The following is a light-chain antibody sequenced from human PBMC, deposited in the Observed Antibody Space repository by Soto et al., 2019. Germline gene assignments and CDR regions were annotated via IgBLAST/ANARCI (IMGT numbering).Light chain of an antibody. V-gene: IGKV1-39*01. J-gene: IGKJ1*01. Sequence: DIQMTQSTSSLSASVGDRVTITCRASQSISSYLNWYQHKPGKAPKLLIYAASSLQSGVPSRFSGSGSGTDFTLTISTLQPEDFATYYCHQTFSTRSWTFGQGTKV. CDR2: AAS. CDR3: HQTFSTRSWT. CDR1: QSISSY.